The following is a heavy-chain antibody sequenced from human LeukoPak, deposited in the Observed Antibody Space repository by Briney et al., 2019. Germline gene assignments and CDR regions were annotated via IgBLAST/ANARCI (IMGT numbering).Heavy chain of an antibody. V-gene: IGHV3-23*01. Sequence: GGSLRLSCAASGFTFSSYAMSWVRQAPGKGLEWVSAISGSGDNTYHADSVKGRFTISRDNSKNTLYLQMSSLRAEDTAVYYCAKGHYDYVWGSYSLYFQHWGQGTLVTVSS. CDR1: GFTFSSYA. CDR2: ISGSGDNT. D-gene: IGHD3-16*01. J-gene: IGHJ1*01. CDR3: AKGHYDYVWGSYSLYFQH.